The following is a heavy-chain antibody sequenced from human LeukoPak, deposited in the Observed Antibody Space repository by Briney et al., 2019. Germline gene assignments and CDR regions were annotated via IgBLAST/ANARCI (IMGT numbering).Heavy chain of an antibody. CDR1: GFTFSKYG. Sequence: GGSLRLSCAASGFTFSKYGMSWVRQAPGKGLEWVSGISGSGGTTYNVGSVKGRFTISRENAKNSLYLQMNSLRAGDTAVYYCARVGCSGGSCYFGYWGQGTLVTVSS. V-gene: IGHV3-23*01. CDR2: ISGSGGTT. D-gene: IGHD2-15*01. CDR3: ARVGCSGGSCYFGY. J-gene: IGHJ4*02.